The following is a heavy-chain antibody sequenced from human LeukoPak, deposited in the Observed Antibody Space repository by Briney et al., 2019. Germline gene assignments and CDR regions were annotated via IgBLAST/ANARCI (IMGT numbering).Heavy chain of an antibody. J-gene: IGHJ6*03. CDR1: GDSISSTNYY. CDR2: IYHSGST. CDR3: ARIGGYSSSPGYYYYYYMDV. V-gene: IGHV4-39*07. Sequence: PSETLSLTCTVSGDSISSTNYYWGWIRQPPGKGLEWIGSIYHSGSTYYNPSLKSRVTISVDTSKNQFSLKLSSVAAADTAVYYCARIGGYSSSPGYYYYYYMDVWGKGTTVTVSS. D-gene: IGHD6-6*01.